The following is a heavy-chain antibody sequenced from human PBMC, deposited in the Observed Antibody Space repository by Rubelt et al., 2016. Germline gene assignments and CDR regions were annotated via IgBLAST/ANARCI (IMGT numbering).Heavy chain of an antibody. CDR2: IYYDGTT. Sequence: QLQLQESGPGLVKPSETLSLTCTVSGGSISSSSYYWGWIRQPPGKGLEWIGSIYYDGTTYNPSPKIRVTSSTYTSRIQFSLRLSSLTAADTAVYYCARRAHTTTGPIWGQGTLVTVSS. J-gene: IGHJ4*02. V-gene: IGHV4-39*07. D-gene: IGHD4-17*01. CDR3: ARRAHTTTGPI. CDR1: GGSISSSSYY.